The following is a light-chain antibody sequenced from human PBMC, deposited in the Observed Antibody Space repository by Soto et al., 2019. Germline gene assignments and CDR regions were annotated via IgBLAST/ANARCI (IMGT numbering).Light chain of an antibody. CDR3: SSYSTTSTLV. V-gene: IGLV2-14*01. CDR1: SSDVGGYDY. J-gene: IGLJ1*01. CDR2: EVN. Sequence: QSVLTQPASVSGSPGQSVTISCTGASSDVGGYDYVSWYQQHPGKAPKLILYEVNNRPSGVSNHFSGSKSGNTASLIISGLQADDEADYCCSSYSTTSTLVFGSGTKVTVL.